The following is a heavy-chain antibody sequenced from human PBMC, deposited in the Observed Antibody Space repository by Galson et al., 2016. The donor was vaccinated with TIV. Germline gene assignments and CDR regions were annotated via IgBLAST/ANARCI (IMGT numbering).Heavy chain of an antibody. V-gene: IGHV4-59*01. CDR2: VFYTGST. J-gene: IGHJ4*02. CDR1: GGSISSYY. Sequence: SETLSLTCTVSGGSISSYYWTWIRQPPGKGLEWLGDVFYTGSTSYNPSLKSRVTISVDTSKNQFSLRLSSVTAADTAAYYCARVSRGHFDYWGQGTLVTVSS. CDR3: ARVSRGHFDY.